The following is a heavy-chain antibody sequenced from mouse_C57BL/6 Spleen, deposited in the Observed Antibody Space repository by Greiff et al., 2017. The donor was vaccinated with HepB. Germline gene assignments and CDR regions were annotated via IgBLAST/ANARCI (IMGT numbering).Heavy chain of an antibody. CDR1: GYAFSSSW. CDR2: IYPGDGDT. V-gene: IGHV1-82*01. Sequence: VQLKQSGPELVQPGASVKISCKASGYAFSSSWMNWVKQRPGKGLEWIGRIYPGDGDTNYNGKFKGKATLTADKSSSTAYMQLSSLTSEDSAVYFGGRSGGSLAWFAYWGQGTLVTVSA. J-gene: IGHJ3*01. CDR3: GRSGGSLAWFAY. D-gene: IGHD1-1*02.